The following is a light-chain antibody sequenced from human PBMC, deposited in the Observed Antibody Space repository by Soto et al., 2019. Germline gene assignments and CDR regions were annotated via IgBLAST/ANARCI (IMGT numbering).Light chain of an antibody. CDR1: QSISRY. CDR3: QQYNTYPWT. Sequence: DIQMTQSPSSLPASVVDRVTITFRASQSISRYVNWYQQKPGKAPKLLIYDASSLESGVPSRFSGSGSGTEFTLTISSLQPDDFATYYCQQYNTYPWTFGQGTKVDI. V-gene: IGKV1-5*01. J-gene: IGKJ1*01. CDR2: DAS.